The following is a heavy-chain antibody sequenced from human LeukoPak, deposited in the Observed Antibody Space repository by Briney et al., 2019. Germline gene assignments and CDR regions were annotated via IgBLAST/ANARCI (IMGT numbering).Heavy chain of an antibody. J-gene: IGHJ4*02. CDR3: ARAPDYSGSYLDY. CDR1: GYTFTSYD. Sequence: ASVKVSCKASGYTFTSYDINWVRQAPGQGLEWMGWMNPNGGNTGYAQKFQGRVTMTRNTSISTAYMELSSLRSEDTAVYYCARAPDYSGSYLDYWGQGTLVTVSS. D-gene: IGHD1-26*01. V-gene: IGHV1-8*01. CDR2: MNPNGGNT.